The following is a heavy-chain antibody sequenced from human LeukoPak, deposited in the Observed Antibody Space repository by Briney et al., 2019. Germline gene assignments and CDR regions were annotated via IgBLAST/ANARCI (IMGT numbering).Heavy chain of an antibody. D-gene: IGHD6-13*01. CDR2: INPNSGGT. Sequence: GASVNVSCKASGYTFTGYYMHWVRQAPGQGLEWMGWINPNSGGTNYAQKFQGRVTMTRDTSISTAYMELSRLRSDDTAVYYWARDGSSWSNTNWFDPWGQGTLVTVSS. J-gene: IGHJ5*02. CDR3: ARDGSSWSNTNWFDP. V-gene: IGHV1-2*02. CDR1: GYTFTGYY.